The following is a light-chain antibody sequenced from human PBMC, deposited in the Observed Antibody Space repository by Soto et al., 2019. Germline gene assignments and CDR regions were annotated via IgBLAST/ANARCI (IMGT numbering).Light chain of an antibody. CDR3: QQYYSSPPT. V-gene: IGKV4-1*01. CDR1: QSVLHSPNNKNY. Sequence: DIVMTQSPDSLAVSLGERATINCKSSQSVLHSPNNKNYLAWYQQKSGQPPKLLIYWASTRESGVPDRFSGSGSGTDFTLTISSLQAEDVAVYYCQQYYSSPPTFGQGTKVEI. CDR2: WAS. J-gene: IGKJ1*01.